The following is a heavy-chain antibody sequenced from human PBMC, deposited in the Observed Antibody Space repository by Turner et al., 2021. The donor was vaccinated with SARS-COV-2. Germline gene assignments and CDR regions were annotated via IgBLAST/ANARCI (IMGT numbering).Heavy chain of an antibody. CDR2: ISWNSGSI. J-gene: IGHJ4*02. CDR1: GFTFDDYA. D-gene: IGHD4-17*01. Sequence: EVQLVESGGGLLQPGRSLRLSCAASGFTFDDYAMHWVRQAPGKGLEWVSGISWNSGSIGYADSVKGRFTISRDNAKNSLYLQMNSLRAEDTALYYCAKYIGSGYGDYFDYWGQGTLVTVSS. V-gene: IGHV3-9*01. CDR3: AKYIGSGYGDYFDY.